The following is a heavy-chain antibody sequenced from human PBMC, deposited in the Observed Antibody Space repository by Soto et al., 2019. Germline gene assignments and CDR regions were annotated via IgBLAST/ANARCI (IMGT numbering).Heavy chain of an antibody. CDR2: ISWNSGTI. D-gene: IGHD6-19*01. J-gene: IGHJ6*02. V-gene: IGHV3-9*01. Sequence: GGSLRLSCAASGFTFDDHAMHWGRQGPGKGLEWVSGISWNSGTIVYADSVKGRFTISRDNTKNSLYLQMDSLRREDTALYYCAKDINSTGWYFGLDLWGQGTTVTVSS. CDR3: AKDINSTGWYFGLDL. CDR1: GFTFDDHA.